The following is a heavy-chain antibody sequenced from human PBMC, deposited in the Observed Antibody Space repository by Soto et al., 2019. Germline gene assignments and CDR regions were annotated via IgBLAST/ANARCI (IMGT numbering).Heavy chain of an antibody. CDR3: ARVGGTRGWY. D-gene: IGHD2-15*01. V-gene: IGHV4-59*01. J-gene: IGHJ4*02. CDR2: IHDSGRS. Sequence: QVQLQESGPGLVKPSETLSLTCTVSSDSITNYYWSWIRQSPGKGLEWIGYIHDSGRSNYNPSLKSRVKISVDTSKKQFSLKLNSRTTGDTAVYYWARVGGTRGWYWGQGNLVTVSS. CDR1: SDSITNYY.